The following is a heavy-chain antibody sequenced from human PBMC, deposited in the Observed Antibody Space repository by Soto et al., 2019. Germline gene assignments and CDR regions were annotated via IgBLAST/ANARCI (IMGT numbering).Heavy chain of an antibody. D-gene: IGHD2-2*02. J-gene: IGHJ6*02. V-gene: IGHV5-51*01. CDR1: GYSFTSYW. CDR3: ARSRYCSSTSCYTGPFSSQYGMDV. CDR2: IYPGDSDT. Sequence: GESLKISCKGSGYSFTSYWIGWVRQMPGKGLEWMGIIYPGDSDTRYSPSFQGQVTISADKSISTAYLQWSSLKASDTAMYYCARSRYCSSTSCYTGPFSSQYGMDVWGQGTTVTVSS.